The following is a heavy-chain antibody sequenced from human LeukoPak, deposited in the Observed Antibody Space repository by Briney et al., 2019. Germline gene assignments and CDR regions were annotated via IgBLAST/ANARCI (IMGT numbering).Heavy chain of an antibody. D-gene: IGHD3-10*01. CDR1: GFIFDDYA. CDR2: ISWSSANI. V-gene: IGHV3-9*01. J-gene: IGHJ4*02. Sequence: GGSLRLSCAASGFIFDDYAMHWVRQAPGRGLEWVSRISWSSANIGYADSVKGRFTISRDNAKNFLYLQMNSLRAEDTAVYYCARGGGYDYWGQGTLVTVSS. CDR3: ARGGGYDY.